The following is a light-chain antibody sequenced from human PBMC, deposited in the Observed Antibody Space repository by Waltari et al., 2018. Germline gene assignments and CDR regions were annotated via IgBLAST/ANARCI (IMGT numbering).Light chain of an antibody. V-gene: IGKV3-20*01. Sequence: EIALRQSPDTLSLSPGDRATLSCRASQDVSGSFVVWFQKKPGQASRLLIYGSSTRATGIPDRCSGSGSGADFTLTISRLEPEDFAVYYCQHQATPPYTFGQGTKLEI. CDR2: GSS. CDR3: QHQATPPYT. J-gene: IGKJ2*01. CDR1: QDVSGSF.